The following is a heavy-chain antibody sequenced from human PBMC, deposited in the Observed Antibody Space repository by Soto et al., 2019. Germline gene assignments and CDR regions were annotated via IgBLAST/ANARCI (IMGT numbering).Heavy chain of an antibody. D-gene: IGHD6-13*01. CDR2: FDPEDGET. CDR1: GYTLTELS. V-gene: IGHV1-24*01. J-gene: IGHJ4*02. CDR3: ATVPNSSSWWVFDY. Sequence: ASVKVSCKVSGYTLTELSMHWVRQAPGKGLEWMGGFDPEDGETIYAQKFQGRVTMIEDTSTDTAYMELSSLRSEDTAVYYCATVPNSSSWWVFDYWGQGTLVTVSS.